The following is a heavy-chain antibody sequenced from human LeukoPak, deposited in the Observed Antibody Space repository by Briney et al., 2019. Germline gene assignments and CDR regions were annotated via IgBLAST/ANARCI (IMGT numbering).Heavy chain of an antibody. CDR3: ARLEYYVWGSYRSLGAFDI. CDR2: IYSGGST. CDR1: GFTFSSYA. J-gene: IGHJ3*02. D-gene: IGHD3-16*02. Sequence: GGSLRLSCAASGFTFSSYAMSWVRQAPGKGLEWVSVIYSGGSTYYADSVKGRFTISRDNSKNTLYLQMNSLRAEDTAVYYCARLEYYVWGSYRSLGAFDIWGQGTMVTVSS. V-gene: IGHV3-66*04.